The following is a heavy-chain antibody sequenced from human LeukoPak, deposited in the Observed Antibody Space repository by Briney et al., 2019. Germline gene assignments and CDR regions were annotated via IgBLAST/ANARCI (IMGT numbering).Heavy chain of an antibody. CDR1: GFTFSSYG. D-gene: IGHD4-17*01. J-gene: IGHJ4*02. CDR3: TRQRSEVTTFDY. V-gene: IGHV3-30*03. Sequence: GSLRLSCAASGFTFSSYGMHWVRQAPGKGLEWVAVISYDGSNKYYADSVKGRFTISRDNSKNTLYLQMNSLRAEDTAMYYCTRQRSEVTTFDYWGQGTRVTVSS. CDR2: ISYDGSNK.